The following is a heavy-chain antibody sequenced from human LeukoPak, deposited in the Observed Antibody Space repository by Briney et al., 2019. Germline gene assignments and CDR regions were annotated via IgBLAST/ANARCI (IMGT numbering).Heavy chain of an antibody. CDR2: IYYSGST. CDR1: GGSISSGDYY. V-gene: IGHV4-30-4*08. Sequence: ESSQTLSLTCTVSGGSISSGDYYWSWIRQPPGKGLEWIGYIYYSGSTYYNPSLKSRVTISVDTSKNQFSLKLSSVTAADTAVYYCARIMVRGVEADYWGQGTLVTVSS. D-gene: IGHD3-10*01. J-gene: IGHJ4*02. CDR3: ARIMVRGVEADY.